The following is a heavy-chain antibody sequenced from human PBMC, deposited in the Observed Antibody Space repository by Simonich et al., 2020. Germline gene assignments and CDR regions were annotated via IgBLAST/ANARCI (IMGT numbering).Heavy chain of an antibody. D-gene: IGHD6-6*01. J-gene: IGHJ4*02. Sequence: GGGVVQPGRSLRLSCAASGFTFRSYAMHGVRQAPGTGLEWVAVISYEGSNKYYADSVKGRFTISRDNSKSTLYLQMNSRRAEDTAVYYCARDLGSSYYFDYWGQGTLVTVSS. CDR2: ISYEGSNK. CDR1: GFTFRSYA. CDR3: ARDLGSSYYFDY. V-gene: IGHV3-30*07.